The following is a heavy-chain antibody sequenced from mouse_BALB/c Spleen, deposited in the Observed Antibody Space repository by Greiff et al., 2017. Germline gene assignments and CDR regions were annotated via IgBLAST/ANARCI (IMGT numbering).Heavy chain of an antibody. CDR2: IDPANGNT. CDR3: ARDLWYYGSSPYYFDY. D-gene: IGHD1-1*01. Sequence: QQRPEQGLEWIGRIDPANGNTKYDPKFQGKATITADTSSNTAYLQLSSLTSEDTAVYYCARDLWYYGSSPYYFDYWGQGTTLTVSS. V-gene: IGHV14-3*02. J-gene: IGHJ2*01.